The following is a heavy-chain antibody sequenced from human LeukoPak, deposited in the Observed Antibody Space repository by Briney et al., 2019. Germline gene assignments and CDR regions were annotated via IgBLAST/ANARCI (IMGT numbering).Heavy chain of an antibody. J-gene: IGHJ6*04. Sequence: PGGSLRLSCAASGFTFDDYDMSWVRQAPGKGLEWVSYISSSGSTIYYADSVKGRFTISRDNAKNSLYLQMNSLRAEDTAVYYCAELGITMIAGVWGKGTTVTISS. CDR3: AELGITMIAGV. CDR1: GFTFDDYD. CDR2: ISSSGSTI. V-gene: IGHV3-48*03. D-gene: IGHD3-22*01.